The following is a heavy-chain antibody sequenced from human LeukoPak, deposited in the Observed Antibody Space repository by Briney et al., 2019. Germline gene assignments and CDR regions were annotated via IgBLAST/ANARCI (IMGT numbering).Heavy chain of an antibody. J-gene: IGHJ4*02. CDR2: ISWNSGSI. CDR3: AKMGYGSSSGNYFDY. V-gene: IGHV3-9*01. CDR1: GFTFDDYA. D-gene: IGHD6-6*01. Sequence: GRSLRLSCAASGFTFDDYAMHWVRQAPGKGLEWDSGISWNSGSIGYADSVKGRFTISRDNAKNSLYLQMNSLRAEDTALYYCAKMGYGSSSGNYFDYWGQGTLVTVSS.